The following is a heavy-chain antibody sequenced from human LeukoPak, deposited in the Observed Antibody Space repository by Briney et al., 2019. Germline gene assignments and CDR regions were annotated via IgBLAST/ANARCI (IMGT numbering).Heavy chain of an antibody. J-gene: IGHJ4*02. CDR3: ARDEGSSWFDY. V-gene: IGHV3-9*01. Sequence: PGGSLRLSCVASGFTFDDYAIHWVRPAPGKGLGWVSGISWNSGSIGYADSVKGRFTISRDNAKNSLYLQMNSLRAEDTAVYYCARDEGSSWFDYWGQGTLVTVST. CDR2: ISWNSGSI. D-gene: IGHD6-13*01. CDR1: GFTFDDYA.